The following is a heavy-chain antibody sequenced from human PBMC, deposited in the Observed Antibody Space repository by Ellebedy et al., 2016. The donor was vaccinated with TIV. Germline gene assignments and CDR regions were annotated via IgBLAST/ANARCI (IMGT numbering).Heavy chain of an antibody. D-gene: IGHD3-22*01. CDR1: GYTFTNYW. CDR3: ARQRYFDSSGYYDY. Sequence: GGSLRLSCTVSGYTFTNYWIGWVRQMPGKGLEWMGIISPGDSDTRYSPSFQGLVTISADKSISTAYLQWSSLKASDTAMYYCARQRYFDSSGYYDYWGQGTLVTVSS. CDR2: ISPGDSDT. V-gene: IGHV5-51*01. J-gene: IGHJ4*02.